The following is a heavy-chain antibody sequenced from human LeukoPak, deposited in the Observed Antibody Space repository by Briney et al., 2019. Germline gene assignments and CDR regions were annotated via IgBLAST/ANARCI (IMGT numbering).Heavy chain of an antibody. CDR2: MYYSGST. V-gene: IGHV4-39*07. CDR1: GGSITTGSYY. Sequence: PSETLSFNCAVSGGSITTGSYYWGWIRQPPGKGLEWIGSMYYSGSTNYNPSLKSRVTISVDTSKNQFSLKLSSVTAADTAVYYCAREGGAAMVYWYFDLWGRGTLVTVSS. D-gene: IGHD5-18*01. J-gene: IGHJ2*01. CDR3: AREGGAAMVYWYFDL.